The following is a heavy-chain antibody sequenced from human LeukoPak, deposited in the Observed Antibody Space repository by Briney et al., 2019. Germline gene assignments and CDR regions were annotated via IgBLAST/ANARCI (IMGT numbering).Heavy chain of an antibody. V-gene: IGHV1-18*01. J-gene: IGHJ4*02. D-gene: IGHD1-14*01. CDR2: INPYNGNS. Sequence: ASVKVSCKASGYNFINYAVSWVRQAPGQGLEWMGWINPYNGNSKYAQKFQGRVTMTRDTSISTAYMELSRLRSDDTAVYYCASGLITTRLETSDYWGQGTLVTVSS. CDR3: ASGLITTRLETSDY. CDR1: GYNFINYA.